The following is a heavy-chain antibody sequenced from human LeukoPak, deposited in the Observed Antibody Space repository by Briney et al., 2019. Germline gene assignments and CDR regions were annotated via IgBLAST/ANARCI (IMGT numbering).Heavy chain of an antibody. V-gene: IGHV4-4*07. J-gene: IGHJ5*02. CDR1: GGSISSYY. CDR3: ARDGKTSFGELFDIPSWFDP. D-gene: IGHD3-10*01. CDR2: IYTSGST. Sequence: SETLSLTCTVSGGSISSYYWSWIQQPAGKGLEWIGRIYTSGSTNYNPSLKSRVTMSVDTSKNQFSLKLSSVTAADTAVYYCARDGKTSFGELFDIPSWFDPWGQGTLVTVSS.